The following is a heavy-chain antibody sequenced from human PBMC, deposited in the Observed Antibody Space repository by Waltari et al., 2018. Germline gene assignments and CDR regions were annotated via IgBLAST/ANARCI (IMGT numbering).Heavy chain of an antibody. D-gene: IGHD2-2*01. CDR2: IIPIFGTA. V-gene: IGHV1-69*01. J-gene: IGHJ3*02. CDR3: ASMEYQYAFDI. Sequence: QVQLVQSGAEVKKPGSSVKVSCKASGGTFSSYAISWVRQAPGQGLEWMGGIIPIFGTANYAQKFQGRVTIPADESTSTAYMDLRSMISEDTAVYYCASMEYQYAFDIWGQGTMVTVSS. CDR1: GGTFSSYA.